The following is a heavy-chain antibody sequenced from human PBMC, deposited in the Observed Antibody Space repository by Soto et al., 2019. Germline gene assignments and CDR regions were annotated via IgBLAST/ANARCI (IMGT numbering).Heavy chain of an antibody. D-gene: IGHD1-7*01. Sequence: GGSLRLSCAASGFTFTSFAVSWVRQAPGKGLEWVSAISGSGGATYYADSVKGRFTVSRDNSKNTLYLQMNSLRAEDTAVYYCARVSGTTPYYYYGMDVWGQGTTVTVSS. V-gene: IGHV3-23*01. CDR2: ISGSGGAT. CDR1: GFTFTSFA. CDR3: ARVSGTTPYYYYGMDV. J-gene: IGHJ6*02.